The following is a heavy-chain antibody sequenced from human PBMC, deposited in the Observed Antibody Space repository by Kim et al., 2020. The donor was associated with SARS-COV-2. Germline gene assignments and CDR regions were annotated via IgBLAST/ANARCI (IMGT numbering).Heavy chain of an antibody. CDR3: ARGAWDKYCAGGSCYGQLDV. CDR1: DFPFSSYW. Sequence: GGSLRLSCAASDFPFSSYWMTWVRQAPGEGLEWVATIKGDGTEKFYVDAVRGRFTISRDNAKDSVSLQMNSLRVDDTAVYYCARGAWDKYCAGGSCYGQLDVWGQGTTVTVSS. D-gene: IGHD2-15*01. V-gene: IGHV3-7*03. J-gene: IGHJ6*02. CDR2: IKGDGTEK.